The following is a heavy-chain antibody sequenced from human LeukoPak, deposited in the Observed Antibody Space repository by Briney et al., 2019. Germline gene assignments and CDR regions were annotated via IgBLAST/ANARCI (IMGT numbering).Heavy chain of an antibody. CDR2: INLNSGGT. J-gene: IGHJ4*02. CDR1: GYTFTGYY. Sequence: ASVKVSCKASGYTFTGYYMHWVRQAPGQGLEWMGWINLNSGGTNYAQKFQGRVTMTRDTSISTAYMELSRLRSDDTAVYYCAAQLLSAHHADYWGQGTLVTVSS. V-gene: IGHV1-2*02. CDR3: AAQLLSAHHADY. D-gene: IGHD2-2*01.